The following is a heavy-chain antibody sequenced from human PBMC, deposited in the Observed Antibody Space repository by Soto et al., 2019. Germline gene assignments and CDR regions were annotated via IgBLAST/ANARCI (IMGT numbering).Heavy chain of an antibody. Sequence: SETLSLTCTVSGGSISSGAYSWSWIRQPPGKGLEWIGYIYHSGSTYYIPSLRSRVTISMDRTKNQFSLHLNSVTAGDTAVYFCATESGSTYGYFDHWGQGTQVTVSS. V-gene: IGHV4-30-2*01. CDR1: GGSISSGAYS. CDR3: ATESGSTYGYFDH. D-gene: IGHD5-18*01. CDR2: IYHSGST. J-gene: IGHJ4*02.